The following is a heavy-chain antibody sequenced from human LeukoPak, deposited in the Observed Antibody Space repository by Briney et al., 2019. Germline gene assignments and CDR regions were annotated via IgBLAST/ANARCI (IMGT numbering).Heavy chain of an antibody. CDR2: IYSGGST. D-gene: IGHD6-6*01. Sequence: GGSLRLSCAASGFTVSSNYMSWVRQAPGKGLEWVSVIYSGGSTYYADSVKGRFTISRDNSKNTLYLQMNSLRAEDTAVYYCAKLWDRSIAAPIDDWGQGTLSPSPQ. CDR3: AKLWDRSIAAPIDD. J-gene: IGHJ4*02. V-gene: IGHV3-53*01. CDR1: GFTVSSNY.